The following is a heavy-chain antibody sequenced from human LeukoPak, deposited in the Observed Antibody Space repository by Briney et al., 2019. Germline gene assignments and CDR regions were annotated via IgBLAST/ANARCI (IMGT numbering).Heavy chain of an antibody. Sequence: GGSPRLSCAASGFTFSSYSMNWVRQAPGKGLEWVSSISSSSSYIYYADSVKGRFTISRDNAKNSLYLQMNSLRAEDTAVYYCARDRTRRGDYAFDYWGQGTLVTVSS. J-gene: IGHJ4*02. CDR1: GFTFSSYS. D-gene: IGHD4-17*01. CDR3: ARDRTRRGDYAFDY. V-gene: IGHV3-21*01. CDR2: ISSSSSYI.